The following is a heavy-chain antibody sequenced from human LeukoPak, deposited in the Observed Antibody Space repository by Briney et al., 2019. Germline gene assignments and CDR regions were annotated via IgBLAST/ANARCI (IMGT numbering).Heavy chain of an antibody. CDR2: ISYDGSNK. CDR1: GFTFSSYG. J-gene: IGHJ1*01. V-gene: IGHV3-30*03. CDR3: ASPDYYDSSGEAFQR. Sequence: GGSLRLSCAASGFTFSSYGMHWVRQAPNKGLEWVAVISYDGSNKYYADSVKGRFTISRDNSKNTLYLQMNSLRAEDTAVYYCASPDYYDSSGEAFQRWGQGTLVTVSS. D-gene: IGHD3-22*01.